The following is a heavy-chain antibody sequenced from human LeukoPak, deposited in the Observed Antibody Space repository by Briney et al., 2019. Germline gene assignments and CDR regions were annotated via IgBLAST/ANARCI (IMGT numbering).Heavy chain of an antibody. Sequence: SETLSLTCTVSGGSISSYYWSWIRQPPGKGLEWIGYIYYSGSTSHNPSLKGRVTISVDTSNNQFSLKLSSVTAADTAVYYCARDKRGSYADYWGQGTLVTVSS. CDR1: GGSISSYY. CDR2: IYYSGST. V-gene: IGHV4-59*01. CDR3: ARDKRGSYADY. D-gene: IGHD1-26*01. J-gene: IGHJ4*02.